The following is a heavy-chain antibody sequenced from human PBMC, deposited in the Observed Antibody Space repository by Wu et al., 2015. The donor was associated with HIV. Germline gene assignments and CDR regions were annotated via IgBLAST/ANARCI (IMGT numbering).Heavy chain of an antibody. CDR1: GGTFSSYA. CDR3: ARDSSSSGNAFDI. V-gene: IGHV1-69*05. Sequence: QVQLVQSGAEVKKPGSSVKVSCKASGGTFSSYAISWVRQAPGQGLEWMGGIIPIFGTANYAQKFQGRVTMTRDTSISTAYMELSRLRSDDTAVYYCARDSSSSGNAFDIWGQGTMVTVSS. J-gene: IGHJ3*02. CDR2: IIPIFGTA. D-gene: IGHD6-6*01.